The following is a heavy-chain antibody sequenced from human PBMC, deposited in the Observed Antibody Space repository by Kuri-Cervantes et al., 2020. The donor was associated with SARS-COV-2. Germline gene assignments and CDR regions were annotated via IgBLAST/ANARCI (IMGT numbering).Heavy chain of an antibody. CDR2: IHYSGST. V-gene: IGHV4-34*01. Sequence: SETLSLTCAVYGGSFSGYYWSWIRQPPGKGLEWIGSIHYSGSTYYNPSLKSRVTISVDTSKNQFSLKLSSVTAADTAEYYCATLRHSGSYEHDYWGQGTLVTVSS. CDR1: GGSFSGYY. CDR3: ATLRHSGSYEHDY. D-gene: IGHD2-15*01. J-gene: IGHJ4*02.